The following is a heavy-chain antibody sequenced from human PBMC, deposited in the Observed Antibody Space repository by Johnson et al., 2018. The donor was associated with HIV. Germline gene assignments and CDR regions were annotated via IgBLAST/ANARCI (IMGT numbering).Heavy chain of an antibody. Sequence: QVQLVESGGGVVQPGGSLRLSCAASGFTFSSYGMHWVRQAPGKGLEWVAFIRYDGSNKYYADSVKGRFTLSRDNSKNSLYLQMHSRRAEDTALYYCARGIGGGNYAQRDAFDSWGQGTMVTGSS. CDR1: GFTFSSYG. J-gene: IGHJ3*02. V-gene: IGHV3-30*02. CDR2: IRYDGSNK. CDR3: ARGIGGGNYAQRDAFDS. D-gene: IGHD4-23*01.